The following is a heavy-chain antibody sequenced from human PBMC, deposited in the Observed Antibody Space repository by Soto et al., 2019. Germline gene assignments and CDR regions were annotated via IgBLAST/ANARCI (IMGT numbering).Heavy chain of an antibody. J-gene: IGHJ6*02. V-gene: IGHV5-51*01. Sequence: PGESLKVSCKSSGYNFTYYWIAWVRQMPGKGLEWMGIIYPGDSDTRYSPSLQGQVTISADKSIGTAYLQWSSLKTSDAAIYYCARQRDIVGLFGLMENFYYGLDVWGQGTTVTVSS. CDR1: GYNFTYYW. CDR2: IYPGDSDT. CDR3: ARQRDIVGLFGLMENFYYGLDV. D-gene: IGHD2-15*01.